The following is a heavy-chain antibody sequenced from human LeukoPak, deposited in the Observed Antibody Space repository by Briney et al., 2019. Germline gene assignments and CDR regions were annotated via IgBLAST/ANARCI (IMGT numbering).Heavy chain of an antibody. CDR2: ISGRDDST. CDR1: GFTFKNYA. Sequence: GGSLRLSCAASGFTFKNYAMTWVRQAPGKGLQWVSAISGRDDSTYYADSVKGRFTISRDISKNTLLLQMNNLRADDTAVYYCAKWGDYDVLTGYYDSDYWGQGTLVTVSS. V-gene: IGHV3-23*01. CDR3: AKWGDYDVLTGYYDSDY. D-gene: IGHD3-9*01. J-gene: IGHJ4*02.